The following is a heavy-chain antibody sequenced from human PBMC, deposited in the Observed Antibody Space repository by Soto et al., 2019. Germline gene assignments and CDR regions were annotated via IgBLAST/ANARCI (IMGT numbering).Heavy chain of an antibody. CDR3: ASAAPPYYPNHAFDI. V-gene: IGHV4-31*03. Sequence: PSETLSLTCTVSGGSISSGGYYWSWIRQHPGKGLEWIGYIYYSGSTYYNPSLKSRVTISVDTSKNQFSLKLSSVTAADTAVYYCASAAPPYYPNHAFDIWGQGPMVTVSS. J-gene: IGHJ3*02. CDR1: GGSISSGGYY. CDR2: IYYSGST. D-gene: IGHD3-10*01.